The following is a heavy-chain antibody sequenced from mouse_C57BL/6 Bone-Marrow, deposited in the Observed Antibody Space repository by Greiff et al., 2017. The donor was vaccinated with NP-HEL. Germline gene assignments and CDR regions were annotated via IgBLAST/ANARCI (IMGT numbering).Heavy chain of an antibody. CDR1: GYTFTDYN. V-gene: IGHV1-18*01. D-gene: IGHD2-5*01. CDR2: INPNNGGT. CDR3: ARERDHSNYVHYAMDY. Sequence: VQLKESGPELVKPGASVKIPCKASGYTFTDYNMDWVKQSHGKSLEWIGDINPNNGGTIYNQKFKGKATLTVDKSSSTAYMELRSLTSEDTAVYYCARERDHSNYVHYAMDYWGQGTSVTVSS. J-gene: IGHJ4*01.